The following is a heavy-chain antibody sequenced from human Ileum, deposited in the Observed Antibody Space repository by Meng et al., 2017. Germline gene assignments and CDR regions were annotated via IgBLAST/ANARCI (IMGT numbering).Heavy chain of an antibody. J-gene: IGHJ4*02. V-gene: IGHV4-61*02. D-gene: IGHD3-10*01. Sequence: SETLSLTCTVSGGSISSGSYYWSWIRQPAGKGLEWIGRIYTAGSTNYNPSLKSRVTISGDTSKNQFSLNLSSVTAAGTAVYYCARSTYGSGGSFDYWGQGALVTVSS. CDR2: IYTAGST. CDR3: ARSTYGSGGSFDY. CDR1: GGSISSGSYY.